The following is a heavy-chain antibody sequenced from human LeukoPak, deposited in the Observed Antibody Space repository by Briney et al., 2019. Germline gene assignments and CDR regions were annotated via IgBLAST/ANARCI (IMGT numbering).Heavy chain of an antibody. CDR2: INSDARST. J-gene: IGHJ5*02. D-gene: IGHD6-19*01. CDR1: GFTFSNYW. V-gene: IGHV3-74*01. CDR3: ARGADTGYSSDS. Sequence: PGGSLRLSCAASGFTFSNYWMHWVRQVPGKGLVWVSRINSDARSTSYADSVKGRFTISRDNAKNTLYLQMNSLRAEDTAVYYCARGADTGYSSDSWGQGTLVTVSS.